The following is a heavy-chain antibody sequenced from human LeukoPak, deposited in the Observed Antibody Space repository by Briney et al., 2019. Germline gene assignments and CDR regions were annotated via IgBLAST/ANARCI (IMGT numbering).Heavy chain of an antibody. J-gene: IGHJ4*02. V-gene: IGHV3-30*04. CDR2: ISYDGSNK. Sequence: GRSLRLSCAASGVTFSSYAMHWVRQAPGKGLEWVAVISYDGSNKYYADSMKGRFTISRDNSKNTLYLQMNSLRAEDTAVYYCARAKPKNMVRGLIMRRESRYYFDYWGQGTLVTVSS. CDR3: ARAKPKNMVRGLIMRRESRYYFDY. CDR1: GVTFSSYA. D-gene: IGHD3-10*01.